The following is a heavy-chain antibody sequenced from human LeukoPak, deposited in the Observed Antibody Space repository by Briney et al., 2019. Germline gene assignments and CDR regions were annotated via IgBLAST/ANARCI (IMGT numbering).Heavy chain of an antibody. J-gene: IGHJ4*02. V-gene: IGHV4-30-2*01. D-gene: IGHD2-8*01. CDR1: GGSISSGGYS. CDR2: IYHSGST. CDR3: ARALIYCTKGVCSPPYFDY. Sequence: SQTLSLTCAVSGGSISSGGYSWSWIRQPPGKGLEWIGYIYHSGSTYYNPSLKSRVTISVDGSKNQFSLKLSSVTAADTAVYYCARALIYCTKGVCSPPYFDYWGQGTLVTVSS.